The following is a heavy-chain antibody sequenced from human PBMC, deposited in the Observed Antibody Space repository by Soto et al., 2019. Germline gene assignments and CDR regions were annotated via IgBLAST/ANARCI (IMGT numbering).Heavy chain of an antibody. CDR1: GFTFSSYG. Sequence: QVQLVESGGGVVQPGRSLRLSCAASGFTFSSYGMHWVRQAPGKGLEWVAVISYDGSNKYYADSVKGRFTISRDNSKNTLYLQMNSLRAEDTAVYHCATAVDEGGSYYYFDYWGQGTLVTVSS. CDR2: ISYDGSNK. V-gene: IGHV3-30*03. CDR3: ATAVDEGGSYYYFDY. D-gene: IGHD1-26*01. J-gene: IGHJ4*02.